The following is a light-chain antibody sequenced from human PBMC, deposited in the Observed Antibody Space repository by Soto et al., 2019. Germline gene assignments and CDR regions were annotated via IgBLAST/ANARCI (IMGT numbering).Light chain of an antibody. Sequence: EIVLTQSPATLSLSPGERGTLSCRASQSISSSLAWYQQKPGQAPRLLLYDASNRATGIPARFSGSGSGTDFTLTISSLEPEDFAVYYCQQRFSWPRTFGQGTKVEIK. CDR1: QSISSS. V-gene: IGKV3-11*01. J-gene: IGKJ1*01. CDR2: DAS. CDR3: QQRFSWPRT.